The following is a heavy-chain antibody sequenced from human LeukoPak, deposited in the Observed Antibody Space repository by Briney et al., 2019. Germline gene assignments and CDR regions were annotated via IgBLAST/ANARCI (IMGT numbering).Heavy chain of an antibody. Sequence: SETLSLTCTVSGGSISSYYWSWIRQPPGKGLEWIGYIYTSGSTNYNPSLKSRVTISVDTSKNQFSLKLSSVTAADTAVYYCARGATVTTDYWGQGTLVTVSS. CDR2: IYTSGST. J-gene: IGHJ4*02. V-gene: IGHV4-4*08. CDR1: GGSISSYY. CDR3: ARGATVTTDY. D-gene: IGHD4-17*01.